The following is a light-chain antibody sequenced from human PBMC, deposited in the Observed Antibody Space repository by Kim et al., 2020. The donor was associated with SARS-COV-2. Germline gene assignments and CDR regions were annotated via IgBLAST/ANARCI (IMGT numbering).Light chain of an antibody. V-gene: IGLV2-23*02. J-gene: IGLJ1*01. CDR3: CSYAGGSTFV. Sequence: QPASVSGSPGQSITISCTGTSSDVGSYNLVSWYQQHPGKAPKLMIYEVSKRPSGVSNRFSGSKSGNTASLTISGLQAEDEADYYCCSYAGGSTFVFG. CDR1: SSDVGSYNL. CDR2: EVS.